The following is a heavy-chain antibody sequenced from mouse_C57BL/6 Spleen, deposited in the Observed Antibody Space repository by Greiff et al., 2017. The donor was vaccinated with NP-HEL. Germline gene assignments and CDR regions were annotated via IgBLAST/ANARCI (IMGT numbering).Heavy chain of an antibody. Sequence: QVQLKQSGPELVKPGASVKISCKASGYAFSSSWMNWVKQRPGQGLEWIGRIYPGDGDTNYNGKFKGKATLTADKSSSTAYMQLSSLTSEDSAVYFCASPGYYCAVDYWGQGTSVTVSS. V-gene: IGHV1-82*01. CDR2: IYPGDGDT. CDR3: ASPGYYCAVDY. J-gene: IGHJ4*01. CDR1: GYAFSSSW.